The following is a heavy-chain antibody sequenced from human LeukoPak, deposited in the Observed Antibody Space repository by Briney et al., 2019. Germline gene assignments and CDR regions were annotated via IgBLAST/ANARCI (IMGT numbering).Heavy chain of an antibody. Sequence: ASVKVSCKASGYTFTSYGIIWVRQAPGQGLEWMGWISAYNGNTNYAQKLQCRVTMTTATSTSIAYMELRSLRSDDTGVYYCARSQDIVLVPAEYYMDVWGKGTTVTVSS. CDR3: ARSQDIVLVPAEYYMDV. J-gene: IGHJ6*03. V-gene: IGHV1-18*01. D-gene: IGHD2-2*01. CDR1: GYTFTSYG. CDR2: ISAYNGNT.